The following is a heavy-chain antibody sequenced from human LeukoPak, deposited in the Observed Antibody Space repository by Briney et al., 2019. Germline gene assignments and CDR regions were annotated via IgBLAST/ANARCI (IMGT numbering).Heavy chain of an antibody. D-gene: IGHD3-10*01. V-gene: IGHV3-30-3*01. CDR3: ARDLVYSGSGSYHY. Sequence: PGGSLRLSCAASGFTFSSYAMHWVRQAPGKGLEWVAVISYDGSNKYYADSVKGRFTISRDNSKNTLYLQMNSLRAEDTAVYYCARDLVYSGSGSYHYWGQGTLVTVSS. J-gene: IGHJ4*02. CDR2: ISYDGSNK. CDR1: GFTFSSYA.